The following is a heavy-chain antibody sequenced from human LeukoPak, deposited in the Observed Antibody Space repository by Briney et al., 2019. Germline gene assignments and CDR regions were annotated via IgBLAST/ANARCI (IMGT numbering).Heavy chain of an antibody. CDR1: RAAFTAYY. D-gene: IGHD6-19*01. CDR2: MNSSGST. V-gene: IGHV4-34*01. J-gene: IGHJ3*01. Sequence: SETLSLTCAVSRAAFTAYYWTWIRQPPGKGLEWIGEMNSSGSTNLNPSLKSRVTISVDTSKNQFSLRLSSATAADTAVYYCARGRSSGWYAGSFDVWGRGTMVTVSS. CDR3: ARGRSSGWYAGSFDV.